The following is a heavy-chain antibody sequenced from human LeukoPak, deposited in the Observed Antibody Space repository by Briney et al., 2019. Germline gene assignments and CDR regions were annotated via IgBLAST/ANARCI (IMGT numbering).Heavy chain of an antibody. Sequence: SETLSLTCTVSGVSVGSDYWSWIRQPPGKGLEWIGYMYYSGSSNHNPSLRSRVTISVDTSKNHFSLKLTSVTAADTAVYYCARRITYYDYVWGSSFDYWGQGTLVTVSS. CDR2: MYYSGSS. CDR3: ARRITYYDYVWGSSFDY. D-gene: IGHD3-16*01. J-gene: IGHJ4*02. CDR1: GVSVGSDY. V-gene: IGHV4-59*02.